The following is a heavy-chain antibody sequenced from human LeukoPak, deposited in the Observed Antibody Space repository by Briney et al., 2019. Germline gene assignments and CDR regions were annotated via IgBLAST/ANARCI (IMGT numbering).Heavy chain of an antibody. V-gene: IGHV1-2*02. CDR3: ARDLLWFGENYMDV. J-gene: IGHJ6*03. Sequence: ASVKLSCKASGYTFTGYYMHWVRQAPGQGLEWMGWINPNSGGTNYAQKFQGRVTMTRDTSISTAYMELSRLRSDDTAVYYCARDLLWFGENYMDVWGKGTTVTISS. CDR1: GYTFTGYY. CDR2: INPNSGGT. D-gene: IGHD3-10*01.